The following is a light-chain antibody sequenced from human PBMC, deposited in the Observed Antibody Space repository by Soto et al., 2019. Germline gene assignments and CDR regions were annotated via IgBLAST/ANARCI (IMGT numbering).Light chain of an antibody. CDR2: AAS. J-gene: IGKJ4*01. Sequence: DIQLTQSPSFLSASIGDRVTITCRASQGISSYLAWYQQKPWKAPKLLIYAASTLQSGVPSRFSGSGSGTDFTLTISSLQPEDFATYYCQQLNSYPFLTFGGGTKVEIK. CDR3: QQLNSYPFLT. V-gene: IGKV1-9*01. CDR1: QGISSY.